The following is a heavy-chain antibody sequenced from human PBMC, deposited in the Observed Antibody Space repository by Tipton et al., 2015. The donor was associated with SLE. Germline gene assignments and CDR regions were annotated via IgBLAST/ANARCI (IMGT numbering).Heavy chain of an antibody. J-gene: IGHJ5*02. CDR3: ARLHGYSYGLNWFDP. Sequence: TLSLTCTVSGGSVSSSSKYWAWSRQPPGKGLGWIGGIYYTGTTTYYNSFLKSRVTMSVDTSKNQSSLRLTSVIAADTAVYYCARLHGYSYGLNWFDPWGQGTLISVSS. D-gene: IGHD5-18*01. CDR1: GGSVSSSSKY. V-gene: IGHV4-39*07. CDR2: IYYTGTTT.